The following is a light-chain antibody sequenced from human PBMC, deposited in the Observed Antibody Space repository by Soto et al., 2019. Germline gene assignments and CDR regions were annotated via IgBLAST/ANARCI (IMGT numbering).Light chain of an antibody. CDR1: SSDVGGYNY. CDR3: NSYTSKSTGV. Sequence: QSALTQPASVSGSPGQSITISCTGTSSDVGGYNYVSWYQQHPGEAPKLIIYEVSNRPSGVSNRFSGSKSGNTASLTISGLQAEDEADYYCNSYTSKSTGVFGTETKLTVL. V-gene: IGLV2-14*01. CDR2: EVS. J-gene: IGLJ1*01.